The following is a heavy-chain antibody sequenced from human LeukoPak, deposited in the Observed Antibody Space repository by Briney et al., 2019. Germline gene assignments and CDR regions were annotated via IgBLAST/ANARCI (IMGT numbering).Heavy chain of an antibody. CDR2: VKSKADDGTT. V-gene: IGHV3-15*01. J-gene: IGHJ3*02. CDR3: ATEGGSGSYYGDDAFDM. CDR1: GFSFTNTW. D-gene: IGHD3-10*01. Sequence: GGSLRLSCEASGFSFTNTWMSWVRQAPGKGLEWVGRVKSKADDGTTDYAAPVRGRFTISRDDSKNTLSLQMNSLKTEDTAVYYCATEGGSGSYYGDDAFDMWGQGTMVTVSS.